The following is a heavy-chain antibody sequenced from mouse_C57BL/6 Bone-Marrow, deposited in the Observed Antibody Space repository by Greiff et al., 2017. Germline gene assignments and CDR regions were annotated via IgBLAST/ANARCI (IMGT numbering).Heavy chain of an antibody. J-gene: IGHJ1*03. CDR1: GYTFTSYW. CDR2: IDPSDSET. V-gene: IGHV1-52*01. D-gene: IGHD1-1*01. CDR3: AREIWAVFYWYFDV. Sequence: QVQLQQPGAELVRPGSSVKLSCKASGYTFTSYWMHWVKQRPIQGLEWIGNIDPSDSETHYNQKFKDKATLTVDKSSSTAYMQLSSLTAEDSAVYYCAREIWAVFYWYFDVWGTGTTVTVSS.